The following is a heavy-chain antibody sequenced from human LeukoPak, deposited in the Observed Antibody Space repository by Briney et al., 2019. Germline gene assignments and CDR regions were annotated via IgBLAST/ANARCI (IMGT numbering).Heavy chain of an antibody. D-gene: IGHD2-15*01. CDR1: GFTFSSYS. CDR2: ITSGSSSI. CDR3: ARGPDIVVVVAATHEPHYYYGMDV. V-gene: IGHV3-21*01. J-gene: IGHJ6*02. Sequence: GGSLRLSCAASGFTFSSYSINWVRQAPGKGLEWVSSITSGSSSIYYAGSVKGRFTISRDNSKNTLYLQMNSLRAEDTAVYYCARGPDIVVVVAATHEPHYYYGMDVWGQGTTVTVSS.